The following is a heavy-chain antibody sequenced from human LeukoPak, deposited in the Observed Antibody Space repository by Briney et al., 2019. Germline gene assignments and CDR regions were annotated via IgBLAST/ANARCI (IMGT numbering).Heavy chain of an antibody. CDR3: ARGRGRRYCSGGSCSYYFDY. J-gene: IGHJ4*02. Sequence: PSETLSLTCAVYGGSFSGYYWSWIRQPPGKGVEWIGEINHSGSTNYNPSLKSRVTISVDTSKNQFSLKLSSVTAADTAVYYCARGRGRRYCSGGSCSYYFDYWGQGTLVTVSS. CDR2: INHSGST. D-gene: IGHD2-15*01. V-gene: IGHV4-34*01. CDR1: GGSFSGYY.